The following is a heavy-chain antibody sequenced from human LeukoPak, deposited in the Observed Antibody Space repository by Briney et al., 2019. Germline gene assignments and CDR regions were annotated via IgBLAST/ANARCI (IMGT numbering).Heavy chain of an antibody. CDR1: GFTFSNAW. V-gene: IGHV3-15*01. CDR2: IKSKTDGGTT. J-gene: IGHJ5*02. Sequence: GGSLRLSCAASGFTFSNAWTSWVRQAPGKGLEWVGRIKSKTDGGTTDYAAPVKGRFTISRDDSKNTLYLQMNSLKTEDTAVYYCTTSKAYYDFWSGPVNWFDPWGQGTLVTVSS. CDR3: TTSKAYYDFWSGPVNWFDP. D-gene: IGHD3-3*01.